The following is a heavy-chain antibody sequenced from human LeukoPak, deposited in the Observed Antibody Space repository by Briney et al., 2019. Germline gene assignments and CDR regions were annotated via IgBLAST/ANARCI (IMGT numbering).Heavy chain of an antibody. Sequence: GASVKVSCKASGYTFTGYYMHWVRQAPGQGLEWMGWINPNSGGTNYAQKFQGRVTMTRDTSISTAYMELSRLRSDDTAVYYCARGHLNYGDPVGYFDYWGQGTLVTVSS. CDR1: GYTFTGYY. CDR3: ARGHLNYGDPVGYFDY. CDR2: INPNSGGT. D-gene: IGHD4-17*01. J-gene: IGHJ4*02. V-gene: IGHV1-2*02.